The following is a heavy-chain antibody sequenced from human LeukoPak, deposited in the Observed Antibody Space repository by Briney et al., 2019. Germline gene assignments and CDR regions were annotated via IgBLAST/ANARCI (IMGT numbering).Heavy chain of an antibody. Sequence: SETLSLTCTVSGGSISSYYWSWIRQPPGKGLEWIGYIYYSGSTNYNPSLKSRVTISVDTSKNQFSLKLSSVTAADTAVYYCASLHLGYYYMDVWGKGTAVTISS. D-gene: IGHD7-27*01. CDR2: IYYSGST. CDR3: ASLHLGYYYMDV. V-gene: IGHV4-59*01. J-gene: IGHJ6*03. CDR1: GGSISSYY.